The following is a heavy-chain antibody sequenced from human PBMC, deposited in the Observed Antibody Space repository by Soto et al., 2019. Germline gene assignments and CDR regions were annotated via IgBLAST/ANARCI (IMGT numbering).Heavy chain of an antibody. CDR1: GFTFSSYS. CDR3: TSECEEDYREKVYYVMDV. CDR2: ISSSSSYI. Sequence: PGGSLRLSCVGSGFTFSSYSMNWVRQAPGKGLEWVSSISSSSSYIYYADSVKGRFTISRDNAKNSLYLQMNSLRAEDTAVYYFTSECEEDYREKVYYVMDVWGQGTMVIVFS. V-gene: IGHV3-21*01. D-gene: IGHD1-26*01. J-gene: IGHJ6*02.